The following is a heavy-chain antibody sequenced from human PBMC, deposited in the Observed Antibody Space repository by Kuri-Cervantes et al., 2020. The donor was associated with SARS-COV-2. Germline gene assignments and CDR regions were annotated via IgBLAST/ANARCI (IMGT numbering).Heavy chain of an antibody. V-gene: IGHV1-2*02. J-gene: IGHJ4*02. CDR2: INPNSGGT. CDR1: GYTFTGYY. CDR3: ARGGCSSTSCYYTYFDY. Sequence: ASVKVSCKASGYTFTGYYMHWVRQAPGQGLEWMGWINPNSGGTNYAQKFQGRVTMTRDTSISTAYMELSRLRSDDTAVYYCARGGCSSTSCYYTYFDYWGQGTLVTVSS. D-gene: IGHD2-2*01.